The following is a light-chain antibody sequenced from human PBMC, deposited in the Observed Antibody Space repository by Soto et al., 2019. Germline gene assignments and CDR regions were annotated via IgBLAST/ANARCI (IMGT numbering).Light chain of an antibody. J-gene: IGKJ2*01. CDR2: GTS. CDR1: QTISSAY. Sequence: PGERATLSCRASQTISSAYFAWYNQKPGQPPRLLIYGTSSRATGIPDRFSGSGSGTVFTLTISRVEPEDFAVYYCQQYGSSPLYSFGQGTKVDIK. V-gene: IGKV3-20*01. CDR3: QQYGSSPLYS.